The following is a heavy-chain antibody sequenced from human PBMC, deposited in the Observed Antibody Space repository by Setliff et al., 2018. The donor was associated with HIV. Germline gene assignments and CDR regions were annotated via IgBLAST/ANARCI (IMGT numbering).Heavy chain of an antibody. CDR3: ARIPTGGAFDI. D-gene: IGHD7-27*01. J-gene: IGHJ3*02. V-gene: IGHV1-69*10. Sequence: SVKVSCKASGGTFTNSAIGWVRQAPGQGLEWMGAIVPILGIANSAQKFQGRVTITKDESTNTAYMELSSLRSEDTAVYYCARIPTGGAFDIWGQGTVVTVSS. CDR2: IVPILGIA. CDR1: GGTFTNSA.